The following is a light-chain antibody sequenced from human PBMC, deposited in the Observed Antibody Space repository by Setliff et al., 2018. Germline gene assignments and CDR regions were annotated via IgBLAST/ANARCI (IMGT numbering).Light chain of an antibody. V-gene: IGLV2-14*03. J-gene: IGLJ1*01. CDR1: STDVGGYNY. Sequence: QSALAQPASVSGSPGQSITISCTGTSTDVGGYNYVSWYQQHPGKAPKLMIYDVIQRPSGVSNRFSGSKSGNTASLTISGLQAEDAADYYCCSFTTSSTDVFGSGTKGTVL. CDR3: CSFTTSSTDV. CDR2: DVI.